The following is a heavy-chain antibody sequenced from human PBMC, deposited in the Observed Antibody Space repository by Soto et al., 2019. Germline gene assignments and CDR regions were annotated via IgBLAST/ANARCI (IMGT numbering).Heavy chain of an antibody. CDR3: AKDFGVVPRNWFDP. Sequence: GGSLRLSCAASGFTFSSYGMHWVRQAPGKGLEWVAVISYDGSNKYYADSVKGRFTISRDNSKNTLYLQMNSLRAEDTAVYYCAKDFGVVPRNWFDPWGQGTLVTVSS. V-gene: IGHV3-30*18. CDR1: GFTFSSYG. J-gene: IGHJ5*02. D-gene: IGHD3-3*01. CDR2: ISYDGSNK.